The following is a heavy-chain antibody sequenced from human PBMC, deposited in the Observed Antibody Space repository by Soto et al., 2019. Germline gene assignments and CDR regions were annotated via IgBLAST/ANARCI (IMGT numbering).Heavy chain of an antibody. CDR1: GFTFSSHG. D-gene: IGHD3-10*01. CDR2: ISYDGSNK. Sequence: QVQLVESGGGVVQPGRSLRLSCAASGFTFSSHGMHWVRQAPGKGLEWVAVISYDGSNKYYADSVKGRFTISRDNSKNTLYLQMNSLRAEDTAVYYCAKELLWFGELSSLDPWGQGTLVTVSS. CDR3: AKELLWFGELSSLDP. V-gene: IGHV3-30*18. J-gene: IGHJ5*02.